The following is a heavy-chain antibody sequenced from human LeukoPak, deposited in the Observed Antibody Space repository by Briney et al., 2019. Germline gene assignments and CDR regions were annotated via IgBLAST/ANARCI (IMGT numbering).Heavy chain of an antibody. CDR1: GGSISSSSYY. D-gene: IGHD5-12*01. CDR2: IYYSGST. CDR3: ARDGYGYVGGGSLDA. J-gene: IGHJ6*02. V-gene: IGHV4-39*01. Sequence: SETLSLTCTVSGGSISSSSYYWGWIRQPPGKGLEWIGSIYYSGSTYYNPSLKSRVTISVDTSKNQFSLKLSSVTAADTAVYYCARDGYGYVGGGSLDAWGQGTTVTVSS.